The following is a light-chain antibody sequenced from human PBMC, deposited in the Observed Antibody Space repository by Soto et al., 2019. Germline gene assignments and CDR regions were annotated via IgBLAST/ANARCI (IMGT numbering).Light chain of an antibody. J-gene: IGLJ1*01. CDR3: CSGAGSNNYV. V-gene: IGLV2-8*01. Sequence: QSALTQPPSASGSPGQSVTISCTGTKNDIGGYNYVSWYQQHPGKAPKLVIFEVNKRPSGVPDRFSGSKSGNTASLTVSGLQADDEADYYCCSGAGSNNYVFGTGTKLTVL. CDR1: KNDIGGYNY. CDR2: EVN.